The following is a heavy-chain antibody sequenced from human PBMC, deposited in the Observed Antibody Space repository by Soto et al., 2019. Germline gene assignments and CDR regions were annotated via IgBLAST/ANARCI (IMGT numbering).Heavy chain of an antibody. V-gene: IGHV4-4*07. CDR2: INTDGLI. Sequence: QVQLEESGPGLVRPSETLSLTCSVSGVSITSYYWSWIRQSAGGGLEWMGRINTDGLITYSPSFNSRLTLSLDTSKNQVSLRLISVTAADTAVYFCARVTVAVAATEDYYGLDVWGQGTTVTVSS. CDR3: ARVTVAVAATEDYYGLDV. CDR1: GVSITSYY. D-gene: IGHD2-15*01. J-gene: IGHJ6*02.